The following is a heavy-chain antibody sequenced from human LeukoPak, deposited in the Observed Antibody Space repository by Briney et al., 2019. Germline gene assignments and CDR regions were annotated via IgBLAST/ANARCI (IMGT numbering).Heavy chain of an antibody. CDR3: ARDKYCSDDNCDGGSKFDY. V-gene: IGHV3-7*01. Sequence: GGSLRLSCAASGFTFSSYAMSWVRQAPGKGLEWVANIREDGSEKNYVDSVKGRFTISRDNAKNSLYLQMNSLRAEDTGVYYCARDKYCSDDNCDGGSKFDYWGQGTLVTVSS. J-gene: IGHJ4*02. CDR2: IREDGSEK. D-gene: IGHD2-15*01. CDR1: GFTFSSYA.